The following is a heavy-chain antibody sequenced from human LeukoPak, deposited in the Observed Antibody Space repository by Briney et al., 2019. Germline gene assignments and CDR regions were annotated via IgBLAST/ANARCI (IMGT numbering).Heavy chain of an antibody. D-gene: IGHD2-2*02. CDR1: GGYSSGYY. Sequence: PSETLSLTCAVYGGYSSGYYWSWIRQPPGKGLEWVGEINHSGSTNYNPSLKSRVTISVDTSKNQFSLKLSSVTAADTAVYYCARAPYCSSTSCYKERAYNWFDPWGQGTLVTVSS. V-gene: IGHV4-34*01. CDR3: ARAPYCSSTSCYKERAYNWFDP. J-gene: IGHJ5*02. CDR2: INHSGST.